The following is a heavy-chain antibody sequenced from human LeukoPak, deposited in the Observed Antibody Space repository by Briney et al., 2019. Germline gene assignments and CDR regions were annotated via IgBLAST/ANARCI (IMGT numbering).Heavy chain of an antibody. D-gene: IGHD6-19*01. J-gene: IGHJ3*02. CDR3: ARVRDSSGWYDPGAFDI. CDR2: IYPGDSDT. CDR1: GYSFTSYW. Sequence: GESLKISCKGSGYSFTSYWIGWVRQMPGKGLEWMGIIYPGDSDTRYSPSFQGQVTISADKSISTAYLQWSSLKASDTAMYYCARVRDSSGWYDPGAFDIWGQGTMVTVSS. V-gene: IGHV5-51*01.